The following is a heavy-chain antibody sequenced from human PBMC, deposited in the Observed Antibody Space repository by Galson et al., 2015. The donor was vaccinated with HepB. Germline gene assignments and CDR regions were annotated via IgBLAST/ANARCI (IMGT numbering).Heavy chain of an antibody. CDR2: ISSSSSTI. D-gene: IGHD3-22*01. J-gene: IGHJ3*02. V-gene: IGHV3-48*04. CDR1: GFTFSSYS. CDR3: ARDRKSAARPYYYDSSGYKSPHAFDI. Sequence: SLRLSCAASGFTFSSYSMNWVRQAPGKGLKWVSYISSSSSTIYYADSVKGRFTISRDNAKNSLYLQMNSLRAEDTAVYYCARDRKSAARPYYYDSSGYKSPHAFDIWGQGTMVTVSS.